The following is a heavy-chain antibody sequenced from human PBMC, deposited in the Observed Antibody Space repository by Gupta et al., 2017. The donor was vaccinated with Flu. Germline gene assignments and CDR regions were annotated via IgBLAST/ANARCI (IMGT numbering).Heavy chain of an antibody. Sequence: EVQLVESGGGLVQQGGSLRLSCAASAFTFRADWMDWVRQAPGKGLEWVANIKEDGSVKNDVDSVKGRFAISRDNARNSVYLQMNSLRADDTAVYYCARNRGWQQFDYWGQGALVTVSS. D-gene: IGHD3-10*01. CDR1: AFTFRADW. V-gene: IGHV3-7*01. J-gene: IGHJ4*02. CDR2: IKEDGSVK. CDR3: ARNRGWQQFDY.